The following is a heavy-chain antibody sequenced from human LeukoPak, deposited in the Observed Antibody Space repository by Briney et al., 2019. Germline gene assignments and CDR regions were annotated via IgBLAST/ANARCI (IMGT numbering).Heavy chain of an antibody. CDR1: GFTVSSNY. Sequence: GGSLRLSCAASGFTVSSNYMSWVRQGPGKGLECVSVISNDGDTYYADSVKGRFTISRDTSKNTVSLQMNSLRAEDTAVYYCAGDKTTGGWYEFDYWGQGTLVTVSA. CDR2: ISNDGDT. V-gene: IGHV3-53*01. J-gene: IGHJ4*02. CDR3: AGDKTTGGWYEFDY. D-gene: IGHD6-19*01.